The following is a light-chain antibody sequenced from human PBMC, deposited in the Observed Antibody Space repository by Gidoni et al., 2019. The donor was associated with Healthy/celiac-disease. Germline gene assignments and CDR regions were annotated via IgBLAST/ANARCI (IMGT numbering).Light chain of an antibody. CDR3: QQLNSYLT. CDR1: QGISSY. Sequence: DIQWTQSPSFLSASVGDRVTITCRASQGISSYLAWYQQKPGKAPKLLIYAASTLQSGVPSRFSGSGSGTTFTLTISSLQPEDFATYYCQQLNSYLTFGPGTKVDIK. J-gene: IGKJ3*01. V-gene: IGKV1-9*01. CDR2: AAS.